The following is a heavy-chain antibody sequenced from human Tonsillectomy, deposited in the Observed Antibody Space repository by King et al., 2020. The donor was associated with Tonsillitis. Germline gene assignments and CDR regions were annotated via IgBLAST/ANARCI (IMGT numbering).Heavy chain of an antibody. Sequence: VQLVESGGGVVQPGRSLRLSCAASGSTFSSYGMHWVRQAPGKGLEWVAAMSYDGSNYYYADSVKGRFTISRDNSKNTLYLQMHSLRAEDTALYYCAKVTDYGDYEDAFDIWGQGTMVTVSS. D-gene: IGHD4-17*01. CDR1: GSTFSSYG. CDR3: AKVTDYGDYEDAFDI. CDR2: MSYDGSNY. V-gene: IGHV3-30*18. J-gene: IGHJ3*02.